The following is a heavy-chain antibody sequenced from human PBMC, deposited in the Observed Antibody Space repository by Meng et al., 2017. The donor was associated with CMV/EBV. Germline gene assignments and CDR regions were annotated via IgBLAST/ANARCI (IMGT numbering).Heavy chain of an antibody. J-gene: IGHJ4*02. CDR2: ITPNSSYI. D-gene: IGHD4-17*01. V-gene: IGHV3-21*06. Sequence: GESLKISCAASEFTFSSYTMSWVRQAPGKGLEWVSSITPNSSYILYADSMKGRVTISRDNAKDSLYLQMNSLRAEDTAVYYCARVHFGDYGMDYWGQGTLVTVSS. CDR1: EFTFSSYT. CDR3: ARVHFGDYGMDY.